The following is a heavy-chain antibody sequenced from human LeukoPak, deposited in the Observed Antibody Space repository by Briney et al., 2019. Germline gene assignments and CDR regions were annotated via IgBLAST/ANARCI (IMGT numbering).Heavy chain of an antibody. D-gene: IGHD1-1*01. CDR3: AKGGNDFYYYGLDV. J-gene: IGHJ6*02. CDR1: GFTFRSYG. CDR2: ISYDGSNE. Sequence: GGSLRLSCAASGFTFRSYGMHWVRQAPGRGLEWVAVISYDGSNEYYVDPVKGRFNISRDNSKNTLYLQMHSLRVEDTARYYCAKGGNDFYYYGLDVWGQGTTVTVSS. V-gene: IGHV3-30*18.